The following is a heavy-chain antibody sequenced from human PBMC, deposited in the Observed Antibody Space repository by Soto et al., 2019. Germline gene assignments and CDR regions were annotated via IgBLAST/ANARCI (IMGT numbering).Heavy chain of an antibody. CDR3: ARRSPSAGTNWFDP. CDR2: IYYSGST. CDR1: GGSISSSYY. D-gene: IGHD6-13*01. Sequence: QLQLQESGPGLVKPSETLSLTCTVSGGSISSSYYWRWIRQPPGKGLEWIGSIYYSGSTNYNPALKSRVIISVDTSKNQVSRKLSSVTAADTAVYYCARRSPSAGTNWFDPWGQGTLATVSS. J-gene: IGHJ5*02. V-gene: IGHV4-39*01.